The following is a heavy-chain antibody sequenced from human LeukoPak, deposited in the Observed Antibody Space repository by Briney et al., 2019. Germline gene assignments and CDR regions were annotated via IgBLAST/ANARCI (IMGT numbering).Heavy chain of an antibody. CDR2: ITPMFGAP. Sequence: GASVKVSCKASGYTFTGYYMHWVRQAPGQGLEWMGGITPMFGAPKYAQKFQDRVAITTDVSTSTAYMELSRLRSEDTAVYYCAREITVIRGSRDAFNIWGQGTMVTVSS. D-gene: IGHD3-22*01. CDR3: AREITVIRGSRDAFNI. CDR1: GYTFTGYY. V-gene: IGHV1-69*05. J-gene: IGHJ3*02.